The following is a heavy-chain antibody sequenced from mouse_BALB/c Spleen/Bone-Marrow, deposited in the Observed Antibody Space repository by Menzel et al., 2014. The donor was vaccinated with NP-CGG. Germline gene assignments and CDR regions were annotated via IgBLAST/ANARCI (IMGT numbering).Heavy chain of an antibody. J-gene: IGHJ2*01. CDR1: GFNIKDTY. V-gene: IGHV14-3*02. CDR3: ARGGNYFYY. CDR2: IDPANGNT. Sequence: EVKLQESGAELVKPGASVKLSCTASGFNIKDTYMHWVKQRPEQGLEWNGRIDPANGNTKYDPKFQGKATITADTSSNIAYLQLSSLTSEDTAVYYCARGGNYFYYWGQGTTLTVSS.